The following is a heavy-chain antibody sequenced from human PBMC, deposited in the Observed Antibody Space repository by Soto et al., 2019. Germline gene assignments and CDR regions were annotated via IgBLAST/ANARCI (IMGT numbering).Heavy chain of an antibody. CDR2: ISGYDGRT. V-gene: IGHV1-18*01. J-gene: IGHJ6*02. Sequence: QVHLVQSGAEVKKPGASVKVSCKTSGYTFTRYGISWVRQAPGQGLEWMGWISGYDGRTNFAQKVQDRVTMTTDTSTITVYMELRSLSSDDTAVYYCGREGDVPYYYYGMDVWRQGTTVTVSS. CDR1: GYTFTRYG. D-gene: IGHD2-21*02. CDR3: GREGDVPYYYYGMDV.